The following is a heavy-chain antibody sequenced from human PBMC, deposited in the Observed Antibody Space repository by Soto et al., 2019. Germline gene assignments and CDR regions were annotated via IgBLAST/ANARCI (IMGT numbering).Heavy chain of an antibody. CDR2: IKQDGSEK. Sequence: PGGSLRLSCAASGFTLSSYWMSWVRQAPGKGLEWVANIKQDGSEKYYVDSVKGRFTISRDNSKNSLYLQMNSLRAEDTAVYYCARVLRLTIFVVVIAHGGFDPCGQRTLVTVSA. CDR3: ARVLRLTIFVVVIAHGGFDP. D-gene: IGHD3-3*01. V-gene: IGHV3-7*01. CDR1: GFTLSSYW. J-gene: IGHJ5*02.